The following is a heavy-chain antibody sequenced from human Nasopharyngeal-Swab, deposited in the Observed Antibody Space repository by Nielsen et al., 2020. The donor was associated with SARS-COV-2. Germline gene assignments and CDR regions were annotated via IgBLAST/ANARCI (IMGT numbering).Heavy chain of an antibody. CDR2: IWFDGSKK. CDR3: AKDFSTGASGCLFD. J-gene: IGHJ4*02. Sequence: GGSLRLSCAASGFTFSNYGMHWVRQAPGKGLEWGTVIWFDGSKKYYADSVKGRFTVSRDNSKNTLYLQMSSLRAEDTAVYHCAKDFSTGASGCLFDWGQGTLVTVSS. V-gene: IGHV3-33*06. D-gene: IGHD6-19*01. CDR1: GFTFSNYG.